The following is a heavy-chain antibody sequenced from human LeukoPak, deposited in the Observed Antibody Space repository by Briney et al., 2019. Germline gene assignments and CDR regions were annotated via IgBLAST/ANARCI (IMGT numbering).Heavy chain of an antibody. CDR1: GFTLSDHW. CDR3: ARGGWYFDY. D-gene: IGHD6-19*01. CDR2: IKQDGSEK. V-gene: IGHV3-7*04. Sequence: GGSLRLSCAASGFTLSDHWMTWVRQASGKGLEWVAYIKQDGSEKYYVDSVKGRFTISRDNSKNSLYLQMNSLRAEDTAVYYCARGGWYFDYWGQGTLVTVSS. J-gene: IGHJ4*02.